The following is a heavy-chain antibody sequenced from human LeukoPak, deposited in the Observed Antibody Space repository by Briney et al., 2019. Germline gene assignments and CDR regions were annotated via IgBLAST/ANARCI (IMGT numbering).Heavy chain of an antibody. Sequence: GESLKISCKGSGYSFTSYWIGWVRQMPGKGLEWMGIICPGDSDTRYSPSFQGQVTISADKSISTAYLQWSSLKASDTAMYYCARRVVGATSENWFDPWGQGTLVTVSS. CDR1: GYSFTSYW. D-gene: IGHD1-26*01. V-gene: IGHV5-51*01. CDR3: ARRVVGATSENWFDP. CDR2: ICPGDSDT. J-gene: IGHJ5*02.